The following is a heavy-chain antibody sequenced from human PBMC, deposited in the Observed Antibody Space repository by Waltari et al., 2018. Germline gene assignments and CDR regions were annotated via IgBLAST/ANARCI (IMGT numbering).Heavy chain of an antibody. Sequence: EVHLVQSGAEVKRPGATVKISGKASGYTFTESYLHWVRQAPGQGLEWMGHVDPEDGETEISDKFQGRVAMTADTSTETAYIEVRSLTSDDMAVYYCANRGVGNYFKYFRLWSPGTLVTVSS. V-gene: IGHV1-69-2*01. D-gene: IGHD1-7*01. J-gene: IGHJ1*01. CDR2: VDPEDGET. CDR1: GYTFTESY. CDR3: ANRGVGNYFKYFRL.